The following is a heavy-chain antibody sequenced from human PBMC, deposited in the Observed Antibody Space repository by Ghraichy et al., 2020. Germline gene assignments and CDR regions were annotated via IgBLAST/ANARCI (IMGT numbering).Heavy chain of an antibody. J-gene: IGHJ3*02. CDR1: EFTFSTYA. V-gene: IGHV3-23*01. CDR2: LSGSGSST. D-gene: IGHD3-16*02. CDR3: ARSLTYDYIWGSYRFDAFDI. Sequence: GGSLRLSCAASEFTFSTYAMSWVRQAPGKGLEWVSALSGSGSSTYYADSVKGRFTISRDNSKNTLYLQMNSLRAEDTAVYYCARSLTYDYIWGSYRFDAFDIWGQGTMVTVSS.